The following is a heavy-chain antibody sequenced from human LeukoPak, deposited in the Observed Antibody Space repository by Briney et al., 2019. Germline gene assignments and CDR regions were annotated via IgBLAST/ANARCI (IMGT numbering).Heavy chain of an antibody. Sequence: GGSLRLSCAASGFTFSDYYMSWIRQAPGKGLEWVSSISSSSSYIYYADSVKGRFTISRDNAKNSLYLQMNSLRAEDTAVYYCASEQRGGAFDIWGQGTMVTVSS. CDR2: ISSSSSYI. CDR3: ASEQRGGAFDI. V-gene: IGHV3-11*06. D-gene: IGHD3-16*01. J-gene: IGHJ3*02. CDR1: GFTFSDYY.